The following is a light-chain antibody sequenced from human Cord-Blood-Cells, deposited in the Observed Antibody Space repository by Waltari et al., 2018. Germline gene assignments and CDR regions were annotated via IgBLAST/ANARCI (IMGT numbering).Light chain of an antibody. CDR3: QVWDSSSVV. CDR2: YDS. CDR1: NIGSNS. Sequence: SYVLTQPPSVSVAPGKTARITSAGNNIGSNSVHWYHQQPGQAPLLVIYYDSHRPSGSPKRLSGSNYGNTATRTISRVEAGDEADYYWQVWDSSSVVFGGGTKLTVL. V-gene: IGLV3-21*04. J-gene: IGLJ2*01.